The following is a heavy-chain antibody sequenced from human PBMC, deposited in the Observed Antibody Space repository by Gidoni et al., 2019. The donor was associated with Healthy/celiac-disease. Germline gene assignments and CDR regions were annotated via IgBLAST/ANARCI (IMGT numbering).Heavy chain of an antibody. J-gene: IGHJ4*02. CDR1: GGSFSGYY. Sequence: QVQLQQWGAGLLKPSETLSLTCAVYGGSFSGYYWSWIRQPPGQGLEWIGEINHSGSTNYNPSLKSRVTISVDTSKNQFSLKLSSVTAADTAVYYCARLNLRYFDWWDPDYWGQGTLVTVSS. CDR3: ARLNLRYFDWWDPDY. D-gene: IGHD3-9*01. CDR2: INHSGST. V-gene: IGHV4-34*01.